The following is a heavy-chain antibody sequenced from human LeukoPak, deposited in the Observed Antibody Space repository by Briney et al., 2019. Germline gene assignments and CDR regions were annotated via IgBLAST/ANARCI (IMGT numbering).Heavy chain of an antibody. D-gene: IGHD3-10*01. V-gene: IGHV3-48*01. CDR1: GFTFSSYS. J-gene: IGHJ4*02. CDR2: SSSSSSTI. Sequence: GGSLRLSCAASGFTFSSYSMNWVRQAPGKGLEWVSYSSSSSSTIYYADSVKGRFTLSRDNAKNSLYLQMNSLRAEDTAVYYCARERVGGGYYYGSGSSYYFDYWGQGNLVTVSS. CDR3: ARERVGGGYYYGSGSSYYFDY.